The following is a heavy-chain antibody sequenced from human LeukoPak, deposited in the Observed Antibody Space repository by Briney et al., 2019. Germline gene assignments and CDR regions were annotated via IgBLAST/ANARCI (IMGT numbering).Heavy chain of an antibody. CDR3: ARINPDEDAFDI. D-gene: IGHD1-14*01. Sequence: GGSLRLSCAASGFTFSSYSMNWVRQAPGKGLEWVSCISSSRCFIFYADSVKGRFTISRDNAKNSLYLQMNSLRAEDTAVYYCARINPDEDAFDIWGQGTMVTVSS. J-gene: IGHJ3*02. CDR2: ISSSRCFI. V-gene: IGHV3-21*01. CDR1: GFTFSSYS.